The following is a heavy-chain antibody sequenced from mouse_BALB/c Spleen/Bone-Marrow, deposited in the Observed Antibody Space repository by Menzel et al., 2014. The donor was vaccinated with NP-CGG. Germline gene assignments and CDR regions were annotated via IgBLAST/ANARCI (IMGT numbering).Heavy chain of an antibody. V-gene: IGHV5-6-4*01. D-gene: IGHD2-1*01. CDR1: GFTFSSYT. Sequence: EVKVVESGGGLVKPGGSLKLSCAAPGFTFSSYTMSWVRQTPEKRLEWVATISSGGSYTYYPDSVKGRFTISRDNAKNTLYLQMSSLKSEDTAMYYCTRDGKGNYDYAMDYWGQGTSVTVSS. CDR2: ISSGGSYT. CDR3: TRDGKGNYDYAMDY. J-gene: IGHJ4*01.